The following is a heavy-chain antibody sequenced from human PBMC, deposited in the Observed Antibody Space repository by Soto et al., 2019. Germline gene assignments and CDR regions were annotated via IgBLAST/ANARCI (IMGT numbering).Heavy chain of an antibody. J-gene: IGHJ3*02. V-gene: IGHV1-69*02. Sequence: ASVKVSCKASGGTFSSYTISWVRQAPGQGLEWMGRIIPILGIANYAQKFQGRVTITAEKSTSTAYIQLSSLRSEDTDGYYCARHPSYYSSSWYGPAFDIWGQGTMVTVSS. CDR2: IIPILGIA. CDR3: ARHPSYYSSSWYGPAFDI. CDR1: GGTFSSYT. D-gene: IGHD6-13*01.